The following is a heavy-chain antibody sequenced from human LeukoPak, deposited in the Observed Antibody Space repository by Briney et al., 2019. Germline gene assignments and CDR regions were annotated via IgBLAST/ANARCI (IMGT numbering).Heavy chain of an antibody. CDR3: TKVRDYDGYF. Sequence: GDSLRLSCAASGFTFNTYSMNWVRQAPGKRVEWVSSIDSTSGYIYYADSVKGRFTISRENAKNSLYLQMNSLRAEDTAVYYCTKVRDYDGYFGGQGTLVTVSS. J-gene: IGHJ4*02. CDR1: GFTFNTYS. CDR2: IDSTSGYI. V-gene: IGHV3-21*01. D-gene: IGHD3-22*01.